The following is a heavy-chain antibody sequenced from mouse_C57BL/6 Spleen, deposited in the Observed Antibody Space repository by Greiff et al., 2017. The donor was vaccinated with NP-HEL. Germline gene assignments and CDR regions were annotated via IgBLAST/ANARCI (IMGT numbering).Heavy chain of an antibody. D-gene: IGHD2-3*01. CDR3: ARMGLYDGFFDY. Sequence: EVKFQESGPGLVKPSQSLSLTCSVTGYSITSGYYWNWIRQFPGNKLEWMGYISYDGSNNYNPSLKNRISITRDTSKNQFFLKLNSVTTEDTATYYCARMGLYDGFFDYWGQGTTLTVSS. V-gene: IGHV3-6*01. CDR2: ISYDGSN. CDR1: GYSITSGYY. J-gene: IGHJ2*01.